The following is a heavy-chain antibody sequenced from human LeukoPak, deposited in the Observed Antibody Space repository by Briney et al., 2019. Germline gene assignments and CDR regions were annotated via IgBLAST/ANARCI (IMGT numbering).Heavy chain of an antibody. CDR3: ASTYCTNGVCSSGYYYGMDV. D-gene: IGHD2-8*01. Sequence: GGSLRLSCAASGFTFSSYAMSWVRQAPGKGLEWVSSISDTGDSTYYADSVKGRFTISRDNSKNTLYLQMNSLRAEDTAVYYCASTYCTNGVCSSGYYYGMDVWGQGTTVTVSS. CDR1: GFTFSSYA. CDR2: ISDTGDST. V-gene: IGHV3-23*01. J-gene: IGHJ6*02.